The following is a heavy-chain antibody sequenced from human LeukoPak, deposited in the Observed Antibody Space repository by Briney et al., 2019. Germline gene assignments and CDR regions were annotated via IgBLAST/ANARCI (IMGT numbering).Heavy chain of an antibody. Sequence: GASVKVSCKASGYTFTSYYMHWVRQAPGQGLEWMGIINPSGGSTSYAQKFQGRVTMTRDMSTSTVYMELSSLRSEDTAVYYCARHQRRGEAAFGGVIVGHWGQGTLVTVSS. CDR1: GYTFTSYY. CDR2: INPSGGST. D-gene: IGHD3-16*02. J-gene: IGHJ4*02. V-gene: IGHV1-46*01. CDR3: ARHQRRGEAAFGGVIVGH.